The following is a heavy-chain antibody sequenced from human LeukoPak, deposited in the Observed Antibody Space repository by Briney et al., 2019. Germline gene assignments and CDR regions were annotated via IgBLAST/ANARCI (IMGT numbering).Heavy chain of an antibody. CDR3: ARDLGSSGWYVPHY. Sequence: ASVKVSCKASGYTFTGYYMHWVRQAPGQGLEWMGWINPNSGGTNYAQKFQGRVTMTRDTSISTAYMELSRLRSDDTAVYYCARDLGSSGWYVPHYWGQGTLVTVSS. V-gene: IGHV1-2*02. CDR2: INPNSGGT. D-gene: IGHD6-19*01. CDR1: GYTFTGYY. J-gene: IGHJ4*02.